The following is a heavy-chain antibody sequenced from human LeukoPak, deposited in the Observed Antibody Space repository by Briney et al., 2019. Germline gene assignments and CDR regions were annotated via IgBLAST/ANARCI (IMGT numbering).Heavy chain of an antibody. J-gene: IGHJ4*02. CDR1: GFTFSRYS. CDR2: ISSISSTI. V-gene: IGHV3-48*02. CDR3: ARDFQGELGLGY. D-gene: IGHD1-26*01. Sequence: PGGSLRLSCAVSGFTFSRYSMNWVRQAPGKGLEWVSYISSISSTIYYADAVKGRFTISRDNANNSLNLQMNSLGDEDTAVYYCARDFQGELGLGYWGQGTLVTVSS.